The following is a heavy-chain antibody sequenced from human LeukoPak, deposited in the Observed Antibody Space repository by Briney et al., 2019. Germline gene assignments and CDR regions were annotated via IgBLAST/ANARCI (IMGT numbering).Heavy chain of an antibody. Sequence: ATSVKVSCKASGFTFTSSAMQWVRQARGQPLGWLGWIVVCSGNTNYAQKFQERVTITRDMSTSTAYMELRSLRSEDTAVYYCAADPDLSNWFDPWGQGTLVTVSS. D-gene: IGHD3/OR15-3a*01. CDR2: IVVCSGNT. CDR3: AADPDLSNWFDP. CDR1: GFTFTSSA. V-gene: IGHV1-58*02. J-gene: IGHJ5*02.